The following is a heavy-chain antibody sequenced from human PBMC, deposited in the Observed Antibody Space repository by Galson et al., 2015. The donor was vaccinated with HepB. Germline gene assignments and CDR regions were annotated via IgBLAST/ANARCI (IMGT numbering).Heavy chain of an antibody. D-gene: IGHD2-15*01. CDR1: GFTFSSYA. Sequence: SLRLSCAASGFTFSSYAMSWVRQAPGKGLEWVSAISGSGGSTYYADSVKGRFTISRDNSKNTLYLQMNSLRAEDTAVYYCAKDIHLVVVAATGGQGPAFDIWGQGTMVTVSS. CDR2: ISGSGGST. J-gene: IGHJ3*02. V-gene: IGHV3-23*01. CDR3: AKDIHLVVVAATGGQGPAFDI.